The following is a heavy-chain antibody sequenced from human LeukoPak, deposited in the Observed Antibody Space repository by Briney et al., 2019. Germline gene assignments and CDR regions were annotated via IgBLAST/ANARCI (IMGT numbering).Heavy chain of an antibody. Sequence: PSETLSLTCTVSGGSISSYCWSWIRQPPGKWLEWIGYIYYSGSTIYNPPLKSRVTISVDTSKNQFSLKLSSVTAADTAVYYCARRRSIMYDGNYFDYWGQGTLVTVSS. CDR2: IYYSGST. D-gene: IGHD2-8*01. CDR1: GGSISSYC. CDR3: ARRRSIMYDGNYFDY. J-gene: IGHJ4*02. V-gene: IGHV4-59*08.